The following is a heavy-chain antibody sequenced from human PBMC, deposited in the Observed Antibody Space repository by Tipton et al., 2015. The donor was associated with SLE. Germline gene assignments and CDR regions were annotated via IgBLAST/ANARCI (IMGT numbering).Heavy chain of an antibody. J-gene: IGHJ2*01. CDR1: GGSFSGYY. V-gene: IGHV4-34*01. Sequence: TLSLTCAVYGGSFSGYYWSWIRQPPGKGLEWIGEINHSGSTNHNPSLKSRVTISVDTSKNQFSLKLSSVTAADTAVYYCARGDLYWYFDLWGRGTLVTVSS. CDR2: INHSGST. CDR3: ARGDLYWYFDL.